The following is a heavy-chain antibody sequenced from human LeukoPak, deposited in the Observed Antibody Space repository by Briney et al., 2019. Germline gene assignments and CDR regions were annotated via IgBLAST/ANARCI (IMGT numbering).Heavy chain of an antibody. D-gene: IGHD4-11*01. J-gene: IGHJ4*02. Sequence: ASVKVSCKASGYTFTNYYIHWVRQAPGQGLEWMGIINPSGGSTNFAQKFQGRVTMTTDTSTITVYMELSSLRSEDTAVYYCAKWTTTYLDYWGQGTLVTVSS. CDR3: AKWTTTYLDY. CDR2: INPSGGST. V-gene: IGHV1-46*01. CDR1: GYTFTNYY.